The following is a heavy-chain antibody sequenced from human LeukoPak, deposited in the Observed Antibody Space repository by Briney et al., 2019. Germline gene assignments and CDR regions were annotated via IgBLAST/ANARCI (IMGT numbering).Heavy chain of an antibody. D-gene: IGHD1/OR15-1a*01. CDR2: IYPDDSDT. CDR1: GYPFTSYW. CDR3: ATLNTFYDH. J-gene: IGHJ5*02. Sequence: GESLKISCKGSGYPFTSYWIAWVRQMPGEGLEWMGVIYPDDSDTRCSPSFQGQVTISADKSISTAYLQWSSLTSSDTAIYYCATLNTFYDHWGQGTLVTVSS. V-gene: IGHV5-51*01.